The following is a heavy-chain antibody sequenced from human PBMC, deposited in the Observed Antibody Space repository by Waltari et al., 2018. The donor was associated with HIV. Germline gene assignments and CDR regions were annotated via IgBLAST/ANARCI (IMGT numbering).Heavy chain of an antibody. CDR2: IKQDGGEK. J-gene: IGHJ4*02. CDR1: GFTFSNYW. CDR3: ARVYSSTSGRALDY. Sequence: EVQLVESGGGLVQPGESLRLSCATSGFTFSNYWMSWVRQAPGKWLEGGANIKQDGGEKYYVDRVKGRFTMTRDNAKNSLYLQMNSLRAEDTAVYYCARVYSSTSGRALDYWGRGTLVTV. V-gene: IGHV3-7*01. D-gene: IGHD2-2*01.